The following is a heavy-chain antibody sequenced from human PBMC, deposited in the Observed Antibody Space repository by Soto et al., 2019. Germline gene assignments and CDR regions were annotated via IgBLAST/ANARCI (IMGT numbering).Heavy chain of an antibody. CDR1: GSSRSSTRMA. CDR2: IYWYEDK. D-gene: IGHD6-19*01. Sequence: QITLKEAGPTLVKPTQTLTLTCTLSGSSRSSTRMAVGCIRQPPGTALEWLALIYWYEDKRYSPCLKSRLTITKDTSKNQLVLTMANMDPVDTARYYCAHIVVAGLGYYFDYWGQGTLVTFSS. V-gene: IGHV2-5*01. J-gene: IGHJ4*02. CDR3: AHIVVAGLGYYFDY.